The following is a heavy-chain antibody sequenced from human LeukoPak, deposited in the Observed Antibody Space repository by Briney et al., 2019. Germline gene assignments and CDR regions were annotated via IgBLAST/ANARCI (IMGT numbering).Heavy chain of an antibody. D-gene: IGHD3-10*01. J-gene: IGHJ6*03. V-gene: IGHV3-53*01. Sequence: GGSLRLSCAASGFTVSSNYMSWVRQAPGNGLEWVSVIYSGGSTYYADSVKGRFTISRDNSKNTLYLQMNNLRAEDTAVYYCASGSGSYRTPYYYMDVWGKGTTVTVSS. CDR1: GFTVSSNY. CDR2: IYSGGST. CDR3: ASGSGSYRTPYYYMDV.